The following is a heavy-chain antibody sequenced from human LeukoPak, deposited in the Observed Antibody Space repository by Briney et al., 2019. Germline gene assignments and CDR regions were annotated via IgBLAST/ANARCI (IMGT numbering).Heavy chain of an antibody. V-gene: IGHV3-74*01. CDR2: INNDGSDT. Sequence: GGSLRLSCAASGFIFNSFWMHWVRQVPGKGLVCVSRINNDGSDTNYADSVKGRFTISRDNAKNTLYLQMNSLRAEDTAVYYCAKDGSSRVHYNWFDPWGQGTLVTVSS. D-gene: IGHD3-10*01. J-gene: IGHJ5*02. CDR1: GFIFNSFW. CDR3: AKDGSSRVHYNWFDP.